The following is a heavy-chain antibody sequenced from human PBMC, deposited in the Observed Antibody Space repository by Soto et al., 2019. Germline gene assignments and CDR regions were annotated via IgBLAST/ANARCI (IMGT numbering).Heavy chain of an antibody. CDR3: AKDSVRVSDFAY. J-gene: IGHJ4*02. CDR1: GFTFSTSS. Sequence: GGSLRLSCAASGFTFSTSSMSWVRQPPGKGLEWVSVISNTGRTTYYADSVNGRSTISRDNSKNTLYLHLNSLRAEDTAVYYCAKDSVRVSDFAYWGQGTLVTVSS. CDR2: ISNTGRTT. D-gene: IGHD3-3*01. V-gene: IGHV3-23*01.